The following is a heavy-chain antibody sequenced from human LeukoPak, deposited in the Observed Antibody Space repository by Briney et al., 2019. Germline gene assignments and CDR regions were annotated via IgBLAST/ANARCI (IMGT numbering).Heavy chain of an antibody. D-gene: IGHD3-9*01. Sequence: ASVKVSCKASGYTFTSYGISWVRQAPGQGLEWMGWISVYNGNTNYAQKLQGRVTMTTDTSTSTAYMELRSLRSDDTAVYYCARSSEQLRYFDWLFCDYWGQGTLVTVSS. CDR2: ISVYNGNT. V-gene: IGHV1-18*01. CDR3: ARSSEQLRYFDWLFCDY. CDR1: GYTFTSYG. J-gene: IGHJ4*02.